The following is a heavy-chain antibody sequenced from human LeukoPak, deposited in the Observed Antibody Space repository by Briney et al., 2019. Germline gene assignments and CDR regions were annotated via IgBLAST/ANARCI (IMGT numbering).Heavy chain of an antibody. V-gene: IGHV4-39*01. CDR3: ASQPGGVTNYFDY. CDR1: GGSVSSSSYY. D-gene: IGHD2-21*02. CDR2: IYYSGST. J-gene: IGHJ4*02. Sequence: PSETLSLTCTVSGGSVSSSSYYWGWIRQPPGKGLEWIGSIYYSGSTYYNPSLKSRVTISVDTSKNQFSLELSSVTAADTAVYYCASQPGGVTNYFDYWGQGTLVTVSS.